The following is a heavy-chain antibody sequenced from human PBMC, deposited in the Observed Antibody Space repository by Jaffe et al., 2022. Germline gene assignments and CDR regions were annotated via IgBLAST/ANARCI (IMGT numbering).Heavy chain of an antibody. D-gene: IGHD4-17*01. V-gene: IGHV3-30*02. Sequence: QVQLVESGGGVVQPGGSLRLSCAASGFTFSSYGMHWVRQAPGKGLEWVAFIRYDGSNKYYADSVKGRFTISRDNSKNTLYLQMNSLRAEDTAVYYCAKDGGGKDYGDYYFDYWGQGTLVTVSS. CDR1: GFTFSSYG. J-gene: IGHJ4*02. CDR3: AKDGGGKDYGDYYFDY. CDR2: IRYDGSNK.